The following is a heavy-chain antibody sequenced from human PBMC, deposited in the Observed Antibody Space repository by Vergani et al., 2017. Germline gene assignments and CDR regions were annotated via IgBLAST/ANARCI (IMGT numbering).Heavy chain of an antibody. CDR1: GFTFSSYS. D-gene: IGHD3-22*01. Sequence: VQLVESGGGLVKPGGSLRLSCAASGFTFSSYSMNWVRQAPGKGLEWVSSISSSSSYIYYADSVKGRFTISRDNAKNSLYLQMNSLRAEDTAVYYCARARYYYDSSGAFDIWGQGTMVTVSS. CDR2: ISSSSSYI. CDR3: ARARYYYDSSGAFDI. J-gene: IGHJ3*02. V-gene: IGHV3-21*01.